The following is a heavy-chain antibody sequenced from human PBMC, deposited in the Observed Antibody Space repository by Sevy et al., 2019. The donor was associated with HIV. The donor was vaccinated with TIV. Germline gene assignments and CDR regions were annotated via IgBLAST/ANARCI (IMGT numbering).Heavy chain of an antibody. J-gene: IGHJ4*02. V-gene: IGHV3-30*18. D-gene: IGHD3-9*01. Sequence: GGSLRLSCAGSGFTFRSYGIHWVRQSPGKGLEWVAFISFDGRNTYSADSVKGRFTVSRDNSNNAVYLQMNNLRTEDTSMYYCAKDILGDNSPWFFFDYWGQGTQVTVSS. CDR3: AKDILGDNSPWFFFDY. CDR2: ISFDGRNT. CDR1: GFTFRSYG.